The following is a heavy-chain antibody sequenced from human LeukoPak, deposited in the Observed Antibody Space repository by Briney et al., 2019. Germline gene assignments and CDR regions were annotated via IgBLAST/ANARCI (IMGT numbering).Heavy chain of an antibody. J-gene: IGHJ5*02. CDR1: RLTVSSNF. D-gene: IGHD2-15*01. CDR3: ARDRTPHSLWLDP. V-gene: IGHV3-53*01. CDR2: IYRGGNT. Sequence: PGGSLRLSCAASRLTVSSNFMNWVRQAPGRGLEWVSVIYRGGNTYYADSVKGRFTISRDDSKNTVYLQMNSLRVEDTAVYYCARDRTPHSLWLDPWGQGTLVIVSS.